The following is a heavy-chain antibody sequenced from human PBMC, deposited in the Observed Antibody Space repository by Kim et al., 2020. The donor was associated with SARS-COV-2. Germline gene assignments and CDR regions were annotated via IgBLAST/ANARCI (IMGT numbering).Heavy chain of an antibody. CDR1: GGSISSSDYY. CDR2: IYYSGST. J-gene: IGHJ2*01. V-gene: IGHV4-39*01. Sequence: SETLSLTCSVSGGSISSSDYYWGWIRQPPGKGLEWIATIYYSGSTYYNPSLKGRVTISVETSKKLFSLRLSSVTAADAAVYYCARHLRNWYFDLWGRGTLVTVSS. CDR3: ARHLRNWYFDL.